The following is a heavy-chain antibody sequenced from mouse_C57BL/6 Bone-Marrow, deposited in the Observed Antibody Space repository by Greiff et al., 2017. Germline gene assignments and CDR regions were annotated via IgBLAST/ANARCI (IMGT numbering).Heavy chain of an antibody. CDR1: GYTFTSYW. CDR2: IDPSDSYT. J-gene: IGHJ4*01. V-gene: IGHV1-69*01. CDR3: ARVYSNSYAMDY. Sequence: VQLQQPGAELVMPGASVKLSCKASGYTFTSYWMHWVKQRPGQGLEWIGEIDPSDSYTNYNQKFKGKSTLTVDKSSSTAYMQLSSLTSEDSAVYYCARVYSNSYAMDYWGQGTSVTVSS. D-gene: IGHD2-5*01.